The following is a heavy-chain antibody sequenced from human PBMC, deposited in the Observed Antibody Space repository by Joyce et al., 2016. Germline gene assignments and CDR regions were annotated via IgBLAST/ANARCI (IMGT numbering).Heavy chain of an antibody. CDR2: INPMGGSP. V-gene: IGHV1-46*01. J-gene: IGHJ5*02. Sequence: QVQLVQSGAEMKRPGASVKVSCKTSGYIFTRFYMHWVRQAPGQGLEWMGIINPMGGSPTYAPKFRDRVTMTRDTSTTTVYLEMSSLRPEDTAVYYCARQMHDFGDYEAFDPWGQGTL. CDR1: GYIFTRFY. D-gene: IGHD4-17*01. CDR3: ARQMHDFGDYEAFDP.